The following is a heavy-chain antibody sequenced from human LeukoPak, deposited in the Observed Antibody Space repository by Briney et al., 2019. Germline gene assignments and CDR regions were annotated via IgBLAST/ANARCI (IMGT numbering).Heavy chain of an antibody. D-gene: IGHD4-17*01. CDR3: ARGSMTTVTYYFDY. CDR1: GGSFSGYY. J-gene: IGHJ4*02. Sequence: SETLSLTCAVYGGSFSGYYWSWIRQPPGKGLEWIGEINHSGSTNYNPSLKSRVTISVDTSKNQFSLKLSSVTAADTAVYYCARGSMTTVTYYFDYWGQGTLVTVSS. CDR2: INHSGST. V-gene: IGHV4-34*01.